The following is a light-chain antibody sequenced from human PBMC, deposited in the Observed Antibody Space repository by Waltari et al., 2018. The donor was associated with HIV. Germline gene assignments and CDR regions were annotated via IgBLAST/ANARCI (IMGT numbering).Light chain of an antibody. V-gene: IGLV1-47*01. J-gene: IGLJ1*01. Sequence: QSVLTQPPSASGTPGQRVTISCSGSRSNIGNNDVYWFQQLPGTAPKLLIYRNNQRPSGVPDRFTGSKSGTSVSLAISGLQSEDEADYYCAAWDDSLNGYVFGTGTKVTVL. CDR3: AAWDDSLNGYV. CDR2: RNN. CDR1: RSNIGNND.